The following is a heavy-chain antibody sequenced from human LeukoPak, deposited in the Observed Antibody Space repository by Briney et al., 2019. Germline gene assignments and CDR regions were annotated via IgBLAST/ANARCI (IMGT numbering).Heavy chain of an antibody. J-gene: IGHJ4*02. CDR1: GGSFSGYY. CDR2: INHSGST. Sequence: SETLSLTCAVYGGSFSGYYWSWIRQPPGKGLEWIGEINHSGSTNYNPSLKSRVTISVDTSKNQFSVKLSSVTAADTALYYCARNHHYYDSSGYYFYNNWGQRTLVTVS. V-gene: IGHV4-34*01. D-gene: IGHD3-22*01. CDR3: ARNHHYYDSSGYYFYNN.